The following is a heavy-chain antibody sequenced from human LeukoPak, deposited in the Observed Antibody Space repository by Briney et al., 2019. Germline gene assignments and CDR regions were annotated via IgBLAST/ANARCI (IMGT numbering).Heavy chain of an antibody. CDR1: GRSISSCTYH. D-gene: IGHD3-9*01. CDR2: IYFSGST. V-gene: IGHV4-39*07. J-gene: IGHJ4*02. Sequence: PSETLSLTCTVSGRSISSCTYHWGWIRQPPGKGLEWIGSIYFSGSTYYNPSLKSRVTISLDTSKNQFSLKLSSVTAADTAVYYCARSSYDILTGPYFDYWGQGTLVTVSS. CDR3: ARSSYDILTGPYFDY.